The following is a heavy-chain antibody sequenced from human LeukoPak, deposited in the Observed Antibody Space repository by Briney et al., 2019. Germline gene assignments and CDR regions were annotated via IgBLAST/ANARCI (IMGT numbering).Heavy chain of an antibody. Sequence: PGGSLRLSCAASGFTFSTSSMNWVRQAPGKGLEWVSSINNESSHIYYAASVRGRFTVSRDTTKKSVSLQMDSMRAEDAAVYFCSRGPVRYLRMWYFDYWGQGSRVTLSS. D-gene: IGHD4-17*01. V-gene: IGHV3-21*01. J-gene: IGHJ4*02. CDR2: INNESSHI. CDR1: GFTFSTSS. CDR3: SRGPVRYLRMWYFDY.